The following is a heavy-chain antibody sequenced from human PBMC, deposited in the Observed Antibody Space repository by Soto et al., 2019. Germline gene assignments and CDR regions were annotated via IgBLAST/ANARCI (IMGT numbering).Heavy chain of an antibody. D-gene: IGHD6-6*01. CDR2: IIPIFGTA. Sequence: QVQLVQSGAEVKKPGSSVKVSCKASGGTFSSYGVSWVRQAPGQGLEWMGGIIPIFGTANHAQKFQGRVTRTADESTSPAYMELSSLRSEDTAVYYCARSAGRPGDYYYGMDVWGQGTTVTVSS. CDR3: ARSAGRPGDYYYGMDV. V-gene: IGHV1-69*12. CDR1: GGTFSSYG. J-gene: IGHJ6*02.